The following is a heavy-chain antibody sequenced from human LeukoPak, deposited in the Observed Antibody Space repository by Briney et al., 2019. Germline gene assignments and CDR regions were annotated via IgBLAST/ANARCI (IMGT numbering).Heavy chain of an antibody. D-gene: IGHD5-18*01. V-gene: IGHV1-2*02. CDR2: INPNSGDA. CDR1: GYTFTGYY. Sequence: GASVKVSCKASGYTFTGYYMHWMRQAPGQGLEWMGWINPNSGDAQYAQKFQGRVTMTRDTSISTAYMELSRLRSDDTAVYYCARGTGEGYTYGRYYFDYWGQGTLVTVSS. J-gene: IGHJ4*02. CDR3: ARGTGEGYTYGRYYFDY.